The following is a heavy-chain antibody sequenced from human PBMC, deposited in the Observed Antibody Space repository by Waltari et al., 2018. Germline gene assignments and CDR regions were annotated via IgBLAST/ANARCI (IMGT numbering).Heavy chain of an antibody. V-gene: IGHV5-51*01. CDR2: IYPGDSDS. J-gene: IGHJ4*02. CDR3: ARSSGVAASYYFDY. Sequence: EVQLVQSGAAVKKPGESLKISCKGSGYSLGTYWIAWVRQMPGKGLEWMGIIYPGDSDSRYSPSLQGQVTISADKSISTAYLQWSSLKASDTAMYYCARSSGVAASYYFDYWGRGTLVTVSS. CDR1: GYSLGTYW. D-gene: IGHD6-19*01.